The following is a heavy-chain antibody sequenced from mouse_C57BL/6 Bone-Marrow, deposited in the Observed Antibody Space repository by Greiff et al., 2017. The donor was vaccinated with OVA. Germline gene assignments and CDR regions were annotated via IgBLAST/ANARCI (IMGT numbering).Heavy chain of an antibody. CDR1: GYTFTSYW. CDR2: IHPNSGST. D-gene: IGHD1-1*01. Sequence: VQLQQPGAELVKPGASVKLSCKASGYTFTSYWMHWVKQRPGQGLEWIGMIHPNSGSTNYNAKFKSKATLTVDKSSSTAYMQLSSLTSEDSAVYYCARYYYGSSYWYFDVWGTGTTVTVSS. CDR3: ARYYYGSSYWYFDV. J-gene: IGHJ1*03. V-gene: IGHV1-64*01.